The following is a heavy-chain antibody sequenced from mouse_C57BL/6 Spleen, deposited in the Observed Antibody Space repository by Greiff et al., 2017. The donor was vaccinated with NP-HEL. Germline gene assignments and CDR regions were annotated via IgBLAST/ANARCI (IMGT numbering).Heavy chain of an antibody. CDR3: ASGQYYGSPVYAMDY. D-gene: IGHD1-1*01. V-gene: IGHV7-3*01. Sequence: EVQRVESGGGLVQPGGSLSLSCAASGFTFTDYYMSWVRQPPGKALEWLGFIRNKANGYKTEYSASVKGRFTISRDNSKSILYLQMNALRAEDSATYYCASGQYYGSPVYAMDYWGQGTSVTVSS. J-gene: IGHJ4*01. CDR2: IRNKANGYKT. CDR1: GFTFTDYY.